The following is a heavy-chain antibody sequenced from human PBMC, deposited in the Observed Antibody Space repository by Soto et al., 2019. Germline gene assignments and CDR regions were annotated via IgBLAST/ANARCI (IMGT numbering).Heavy chain of an antibody. Sequence: GGSLRLSCAASGFTFSSYWMHWVRQAPGKGLVWVSRINSDGSSTSYADSVKGRFTISRDNAKNTLYLQMNSLRAEDTAVYYCARALPPHNWNDFRSTFDIWGQGTMVTVSS. V-gene: IGHV3-74*01. D-gene: IGHD1-1*01. J-gene: IGHJ3*02. CDR3: ARALPPHNWNDFRSTFDI. CDR1: GFTFSSYW. CDR2: INSDGSST.